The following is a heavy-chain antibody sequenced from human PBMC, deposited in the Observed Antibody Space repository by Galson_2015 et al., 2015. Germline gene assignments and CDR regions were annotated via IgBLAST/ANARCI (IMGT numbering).Heavy chain of an antibody. D-gene: IGHD3-16*01. J-gene: IGHJ4*02. CDR1: GYTFSNYA. CDR2: ITAANGNT. Sequence: SVKVSCKASGYTFSNYAIHWARQAPGQRLEWMGWITAANGNTMYSRKFQGRVTFTRDTSASTSYMEVSSLRYDDTAVYYCSAIDLGDYWGQGTLVTVSS. CDR3: SAIDLGDY. V-gene: IGHV1-3*01.